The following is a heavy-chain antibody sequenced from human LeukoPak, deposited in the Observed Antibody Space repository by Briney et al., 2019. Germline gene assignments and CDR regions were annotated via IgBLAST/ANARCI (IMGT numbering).Heavy chain of an antibody. CDR1: GGSISTTNHF. D-gene: IGHD2-2*01. CDR3: ARHDMEDQLLYYFDD. J-gene: IGHJ4*02. V-gene: IGHV4-39*01. Sequence: PSETLSLTCSVSGGSISTTNHFWGWIRQPPGQGLEWIGSIYHSGTTYYYPSLQSRVTISVDTSKNQFSLKLSSVTAADTAVYYCARHDMEDQLLYYFDDWGQGTLVTVSS. CDR2: IYHSGTT.